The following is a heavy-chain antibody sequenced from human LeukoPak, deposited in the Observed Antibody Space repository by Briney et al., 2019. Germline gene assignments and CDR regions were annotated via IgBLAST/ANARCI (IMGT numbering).Heavy chain of an antibody. CDR1: RFTFSNYW. Sequence: PGGSLRLSCAASRFTFSNYWMSWVRQAPGKGLEWVANIKQDGSEKYYVDSVKGRFTMSRDNAKNSLYLQMNSLRAEDTAVYYCARQRGSYSFDCWGQGTLVTVSS. CDR2: IKQDGSEK. V-gene: IGHV3-7*01. J-gene: IGHJ4*02. D-gene: IGHD1-26*01. CDR3: ARQRGSYSFDC.